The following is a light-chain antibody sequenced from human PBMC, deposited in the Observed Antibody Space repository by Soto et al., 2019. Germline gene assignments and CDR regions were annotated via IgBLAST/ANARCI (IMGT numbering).Light chain of an antibody. V-gene: IGLV1-40*01. CDR1: SSNIGAGYD. J-gene: IGLJ1*01. Sequence: QSVLTQPPSVSGAPGQRVTISCTGSSSNIGAGYDVHWYQQLPGTAPKLLIYGNSNRPSGVPDRFSGSKSGTSASLAITGLQAEDDSYYYCPSSDSSLISLYVFRTGTNVTVL. CDR2: GNS. CDR3: PSSDSSLISLYV.